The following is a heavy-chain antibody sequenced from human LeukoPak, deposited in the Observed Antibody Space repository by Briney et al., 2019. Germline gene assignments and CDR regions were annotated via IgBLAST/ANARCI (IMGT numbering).Heavy chain of an antibody. CDR1: GFTFSSYS. CDR2: ISSSSSYI. J-gene: IGHJ4*02. V-gene: IGHV3-21*04. CDR3: AKGTRNYNYFDY. D-gene: IGHD1-7*01. Sequence: GGSLRLSCAASGFTFSSYSMNWVRQAPGKGLEWVSSISSSSSYIYYADSVKGRFTISRDNAKNSLYLQMNSLRAEDMALYYCAKGTRNYNYFDYWGQGTLVTVSS.